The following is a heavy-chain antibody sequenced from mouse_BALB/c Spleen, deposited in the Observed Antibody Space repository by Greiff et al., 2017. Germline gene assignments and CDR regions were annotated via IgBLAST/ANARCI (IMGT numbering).Heavy chain of an antibody. V-gene: IGHV5-6*01. D-gene: IGHD2-1*01. CDR1: GFTFSSYG. Sequence: EVHLVESGGDLVKPGGSLKLSCAASGFTFSSYGMSWVRQTPDKRLEWVATISSGGSYTYYPDSVKGRFTISRDNAKNTLYLQMSSLKSEDTAMYYCARQGDGNYLFDYWGQGTTLTVSS. J-gene: IGHJ2*01. CDR2: ISSGGSYT. CDR3: ARQGDGNYLFDY.